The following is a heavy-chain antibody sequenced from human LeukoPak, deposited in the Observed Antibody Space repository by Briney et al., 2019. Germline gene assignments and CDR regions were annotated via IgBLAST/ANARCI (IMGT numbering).Heavy chain of an antibody. J-gene: IGHJ4*02. CDR2: INHSGST. D-gene: IGHD6-13*01. V-gene: IGHV4-34*01. CDR1: GGSFSGYY. CDR3: ASQGESSSWYLDY. Sequence: KPSETLSLTCAVYGGSFSGYYWSWIRQPPGKGLGWIGEINHSGSTNYNPSLKSRVTISVDTSKNQFSLKLSSVTAADTAVYYCASQGESSSWYLDYWGQGTLVTVSS.